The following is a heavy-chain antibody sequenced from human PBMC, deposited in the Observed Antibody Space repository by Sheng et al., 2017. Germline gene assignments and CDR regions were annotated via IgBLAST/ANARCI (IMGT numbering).Heavy chain of an antibody. J-gene: IGHJ4*02. CDR3: ARLRDGYNYFDY. V-gene: IGHV4-34*01. CDR1: GGSFSGYY. D-gene: IGHD5-12*01. CDR2: INHSGST. Sequence: QVQLQQWGAGLLKPSETLSLTCAVYGGSFSGYYWSWIRQPPGKGLEWIGEINHSGSTNYNPSLKSRVTISVDTSKNQFSLKLSSVTAADTAVYYCARLRDGYNYFDYWGQGTLVTVS.